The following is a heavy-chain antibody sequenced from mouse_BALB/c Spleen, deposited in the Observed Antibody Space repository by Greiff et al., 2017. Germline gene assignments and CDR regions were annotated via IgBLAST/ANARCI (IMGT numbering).Heavy chain of an antibody. Sequence: EVKLVESGAELVKPGASVKLSCTASGFNIKDTYMHWVKQRPEQGLEWIGRIDPANGNTKYDPKFQGKATITADTSSNTAYLQLSSLTSEDTAVYYCARSDDYYFDYWGQGTTLTVSS. V-gene: IGHV14-3*02. J-gene: IGHJ2*01. D-gene: IGHD2-4*01. CDR2: IDPANGNT. CDR3: ARSDDYYFDY. CDR1: GFNIKDTY.